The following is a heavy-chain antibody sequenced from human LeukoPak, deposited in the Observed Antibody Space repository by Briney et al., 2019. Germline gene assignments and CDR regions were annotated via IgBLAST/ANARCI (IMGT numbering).Heavy chain of an antibody. J-gene: IGHJ5*02. V-gene: IGHV4-34*01. CDR3: ARAVWSSGYPNWFDP. CDR1: GGSFSGYY. CDR2: INHSGST. D-gene: IGHD3-22*01. Sequence: SETLSLTCAVYGGSFSGYYWSWIRQPPGRGLEWIGEINHSGSTNYNPSLKSRVTISVDTSKNQFSLKLSSVTAADTAVYYRARAVWSSGYPNWFDPWGQGTLVTVSS.